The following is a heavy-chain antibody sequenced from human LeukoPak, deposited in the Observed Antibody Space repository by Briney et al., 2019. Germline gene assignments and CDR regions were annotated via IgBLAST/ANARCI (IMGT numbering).Heavy chain of an antibody. D-gene: IGHD3-10*01. CDR2: INHSGST. V-gene: IGHV4-34*01. J-gene: IGHJ6*02. Sequence: SETLSLTCAVYGGSFSGYYWSWIRQPPGKGLEWIGEINHSGSTDYNASLKSRITISVDTSKNQFSLKLRSVTAADTAVYYCARGFDYYGSGTEGMDVWGQGTTVTVSS. CDR3: ARGFDYYGSGTEGMDV. CDR1: GGSFSGYY.